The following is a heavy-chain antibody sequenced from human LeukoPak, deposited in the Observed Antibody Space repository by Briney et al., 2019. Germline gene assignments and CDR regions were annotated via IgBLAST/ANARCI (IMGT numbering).Heavy chain of an antibody. J-gene: IGHJ6*02. Sequence: SETLSLTCTVSGGSISSYYWSWIRQPAGKGLEWIGRIYTSGSTNYNPSLKSRGTMSVDTSKNQFSLKLSSVTAADTAVYYCARDRGSSSWYTYYYYGMDVWGQGTTVTVSS. CDR3: ARDRGSSSWYTYYYYGMDV. V-gene: IGHV4-4*07. CDR2: IYTSGST. CDR1: GGSISSYY. D-gene: IGHD6-13*01.